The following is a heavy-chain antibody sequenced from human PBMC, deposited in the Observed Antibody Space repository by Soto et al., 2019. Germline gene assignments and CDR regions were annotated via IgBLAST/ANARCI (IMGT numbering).Heavy chain of an antibody. D-gene: IGHD6-13*01. CDR1: GVHFPYNLDA. CDR3: ASEYSSTVTRDY. CDR2: TYYRSKWYN. V-gene: IGHV6-1*01. J-gene: IGHJ4*02. Sequence: QVLSLLFASSGVHFPYNLDACNLISPSPSRGLEWLGRTYYRSKWYNDYAVSVKSRITSDPYTSKNQFSLQLNSVTPEDTAVYYCASEYSSTVTRDYWGQGTLVTVSS.